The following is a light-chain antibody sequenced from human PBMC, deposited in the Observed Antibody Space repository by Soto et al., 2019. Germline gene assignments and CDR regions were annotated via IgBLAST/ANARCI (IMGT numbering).Light chain of an antibody. CDR1: ISNIGSNT. CDR2: ENK. CDR3: AAWDDSLNGWV. V-gene: IGLV1-44*01. Sequence: QLVLTQPPSASGTPGQTVAISCSGSISNIGSNTVNWYQQFPGTAPKLLIYENKQRPSGVPDRFSGSKSDTSASLAISGLLSDDESDYYCAAWDDSLNGWVFGGGTKLTVL. J-gene: IGLJ3*02.